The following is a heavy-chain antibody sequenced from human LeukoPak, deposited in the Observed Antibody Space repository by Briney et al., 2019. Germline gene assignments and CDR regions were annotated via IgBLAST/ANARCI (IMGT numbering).Heavy chain of an antibody. Sequence: ASVKVSCKASGYTFTSYAMNWVRQAPGQGLEWMGWINTNTGNPTYAQGFTGRFVFSLDTSVSTAYLQISSLKAEDTAVYYCATDPYGDYGVDAFDIWGQGTMVTVSS. CDR1: GYTFTSYA. CDR2: INTNTGNP. D-gene: IGHD4-17*01. J-gene: IGHJ3*02. CDR3: ATDPYGDYGVDAFDI. V-gene: IGHV7-4-1*02.